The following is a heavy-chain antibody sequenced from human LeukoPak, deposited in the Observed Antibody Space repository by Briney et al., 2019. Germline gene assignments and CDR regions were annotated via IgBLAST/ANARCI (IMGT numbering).Heavy chain of an antibody. CDR1: GYTFTSFG. CDR2: ISAYNGNS. D-gene: IGHD5-18*01. CDR3: ARDLGEDTTMIFFDH. J-gene: IGHJ4*02. V-gene: IGHV1-18*01. Sequence: ASVKVSCKASGYTFTSFGISWVRQAPGQGPEWVGWISAYNGNSNYVQNLQGRVTVTTDTSTNTAYMELRSLRSDDTAVYYCARDLGEDTTMIFFDHWGQGTPVTVSS.